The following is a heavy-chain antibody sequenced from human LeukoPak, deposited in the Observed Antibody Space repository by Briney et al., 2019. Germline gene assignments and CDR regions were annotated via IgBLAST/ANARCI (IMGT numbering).Heavy chain of an antibody. CDR1: GYTFTSYY. Sequence: ASVKVSCKASGYTFTSYYMHWVRQAPGQGLEWMGIINPSGGSTSYAQKFQGRVTMTRDTSTSTVYMELSSLRSEDTAVCYCASGGSGDYFDYWGQGTLVTVSS. J-gene: IGHJ4*02. CDR3: ASGGSGDYFDY. CDR2: INPSGGST. D-gene: IGHD3-10*01. V-gene: IGHV1-46*03.